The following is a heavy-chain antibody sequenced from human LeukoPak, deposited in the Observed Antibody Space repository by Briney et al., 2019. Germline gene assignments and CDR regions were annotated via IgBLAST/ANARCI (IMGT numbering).Heavy chain of an antibody. J-gene: IGHJ4*02. CDR2: IIPIFGTS. D-gene: IGHD5-18*01. CDR3: AFEGYNYGYN. Sequence: SVKVSCKASGYTFTSYAINWVRQAPGQGLEWMGGIIPIFGTSNYAHKFQGRVTITADESTCTVYMELSSLRSDDTAIYYCAFEGYNYGYNWGQGTLVTVSS. V-gene: IGHV1-69*13. CDR1: GYTFTSYA.